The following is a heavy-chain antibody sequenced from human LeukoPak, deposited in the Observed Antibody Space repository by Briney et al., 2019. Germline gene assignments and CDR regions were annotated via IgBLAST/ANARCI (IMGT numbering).Heavy chain of an antibody. D-gene: IGHD6-19*01. Sequence: QVQLVESGGGVVKPGGSLSFSCAASGFPFSSYGMHWVHQAPGKGLGGVAFIRYDGSNKYYADSVKARFTLSRDNSKNTMYLQMSTLRAEDTAVYYCATGYSSGWYGRLDYWGQGTLVTVSS. CDR3: ATGYSSGWYGRLDY. V-gene: IGHV3-30*02. J-gene: IGHJ4*02. CDR1: GFPFSSYG. CDR2: IRYDGSNK.